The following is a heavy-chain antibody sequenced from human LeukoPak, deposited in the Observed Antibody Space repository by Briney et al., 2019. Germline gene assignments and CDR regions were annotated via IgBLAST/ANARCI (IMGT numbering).Heavy chain of an antibody. Sequence: GASVKVSCKASGYTFTGYYMHWVRQAPGQGLEWMGWINPNNGGTNYAQKFQGRVTMTRDTSTGTVYMELSSLRSEDTAVYYCASSFLNGAFDIWGQGTMVTVSS. CDR3: ASSFLNGAFDI. CDR2: INPNNGGT. CDR1: GYTFTGYY. J-gene: IGHJ3*02. V-gene: IGHV1-2*02.